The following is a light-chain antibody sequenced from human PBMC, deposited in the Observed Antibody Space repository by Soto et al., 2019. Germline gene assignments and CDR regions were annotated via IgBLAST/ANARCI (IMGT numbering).Light chain of an antibody. V-gene: IGKV3-20*01. J-gene: IGKJ1*01. CDR1: QSVCSSC. CDR2: GAS. Sequence: EIVLTQSPGTLSLSPGERATLSCRASQSVCSSCLAWYQQKPGQAPRLLIYGASSRATGIPDRFSGRGSGTDFTLTISRLEPEDFAVYYCQQYGSSPPWTFGQGTKVEIK. CDR3: QQYGSSPPWT.